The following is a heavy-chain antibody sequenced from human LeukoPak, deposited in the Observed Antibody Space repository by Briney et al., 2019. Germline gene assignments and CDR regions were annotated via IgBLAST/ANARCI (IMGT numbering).Heavy chain of an antibody. CDR1: GGSISSSSYY. CDR3: ARDCRGSSRNFDY. Sequence: PSETLSLTCTVSGGSISSSSYYWGWIRQPPGKGLEWIGSIYYSGSTYYNPSLKSRVTISVDTSKNQFSLKLSSVTAADTAVYYCARDCRGSSRNFDYWGQGTLVTV. V-gene: IGHV4-39*07. CDR2: IYYSGST. D-gene: IGHD6-13*01. J-gene: IGHJ4*02.